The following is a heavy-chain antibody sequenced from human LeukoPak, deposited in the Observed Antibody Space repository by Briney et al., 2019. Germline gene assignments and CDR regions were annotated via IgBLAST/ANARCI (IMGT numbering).Heavy chain of an antibody. CDR3: ARKYYYDSSGYED. CDR1: GGSISSSSYY. V-gene: IGHV4-39*07. CDR2: IYYSGST. J-gene: IGHJ4*02. Sequence: ASETLSLTCTVSGGSISSSSYYWGWIRQPPGKGLEWIGSIYYSGSTYYNPSLKSRVTISVDTSKNQFSLKLSSVTAADTAVYYCARKYYYDSSGYEDWGQGTLVTVSS. D-gene: IGHD3-22*01.